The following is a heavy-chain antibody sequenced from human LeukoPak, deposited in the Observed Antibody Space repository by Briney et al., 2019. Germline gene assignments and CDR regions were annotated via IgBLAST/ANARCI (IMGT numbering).Heavy chain of an antibody. CDR1: GITFSSYW. CDR2: INSDGSST. V-gene: IGHV3-74*01. D-gene: IGHD3-10*01. Sequence: GGSMSLSCAASGITFSSYWMHWVRQARGKGLVWVSRINSDGSSTSYADSVKGRFTISRDNAKNTLYLQMNSLRAEDTAVYYCARGLLWFGELFDYWGQGTLVTVSS. J-gene: IGHJ4*02. CDR3: ARGLLWFGELFDY.